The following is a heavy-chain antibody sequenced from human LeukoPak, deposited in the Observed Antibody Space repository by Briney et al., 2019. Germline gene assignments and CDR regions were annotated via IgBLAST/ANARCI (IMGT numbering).Heavy chain of an antibody. J-gene: IGHJ4*02. CDR3: AKRRSRNTGPLDY. Sequence: GGSLRLSCAASGFTISSDALTWVRLAPGKGLECVSGISGSNTYYAESVKGRFTISRDDSNNMLYLQMNSLRAEDTAVYYCAKRRSRNTGPLDYWGQGTLVTVSP. D-gene: IGHD5-18*01. CDR1: GFTISSDA. V-gene: IGHV3-23*01. CDR2: ISGSNT.